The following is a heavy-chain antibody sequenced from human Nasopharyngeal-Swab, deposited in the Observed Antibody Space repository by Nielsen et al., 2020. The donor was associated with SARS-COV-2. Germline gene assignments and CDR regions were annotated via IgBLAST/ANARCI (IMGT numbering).Heavy chain of an antibody. CDR3: ARDTVRGSQLEPRHKRPCRKTGGP. Sequence: GESLKISCAASGFTFDDYGMSWVRQAPGKGLEWVSGINWNGGSTGYADSVKGRFTISRDNAKNSLYLQMNSLRAEDTALYYCARDTVRGSQLEPRHKRPCRKTGGPW. CDR1: GFTFDDYG. D-gene: IGHD3-10*01. V-gene: IGHV3-20*04. J-gene: IGHJ5*02. CDR2: INWNGGST.